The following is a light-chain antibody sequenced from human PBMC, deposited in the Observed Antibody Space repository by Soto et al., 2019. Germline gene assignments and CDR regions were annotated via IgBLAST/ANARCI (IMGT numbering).Light chain of an antibody. Sequence: IEMTQSHSTLSASVGDRVTITCRASQSISSWLAWYQQKPGKAPKLLIYDASSLESGVPSRFSGSGSGTGFTLTSSSLQPDDFATYYCQQYNSYSWTFGQGTKVDIK. CDR1: QSISSW. CDR2: DAS. V-gene: IGKV1-5*01. J-gene: IGKJ1*01. CDR3: QQYNSYSWT.